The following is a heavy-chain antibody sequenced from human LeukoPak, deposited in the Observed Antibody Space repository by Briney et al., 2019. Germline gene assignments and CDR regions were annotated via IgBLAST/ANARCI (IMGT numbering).Heavy chain of an antibody. V-gene: IGHV1-24*01. CDR1: GYTLTELS. J-gene: IGHJ4*02. CDR3: ATDLRRWITIFGVVPS. D-gene: IGHD3-3*01. CDR2: FDPEDGET. Sequence: ASVKVSCKVSGYTLTELSMHRVRQAPGKGLEWMGGFDPEDGETIYAQKFQGRVTMTEDTSTDTAYMELSSLRSEDTAVYYCATDLRRWITIFGVVPSWGQGTLVTVSS.